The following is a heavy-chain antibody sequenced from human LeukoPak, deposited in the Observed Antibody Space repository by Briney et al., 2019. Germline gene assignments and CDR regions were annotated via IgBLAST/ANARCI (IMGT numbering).Heavy chain of an antibody. CDR3: ARVDGDGYNIPDY. J-gene: IGHJ4*02. D-gene: IGHD5-24*01. V-gene: IGHV4-34*01. CDR1: GESFSSYY. CDR2: INHSGNT. Sequence: SETLSLTCAVYGESFSSYYWSWIRQPPGKGLEWIGEINHSGNTNYNPSLKSRVTISVDTSKNQFSLKLSSVTAADTAVYYCARVDGDGYNIPDYWGQGTLDTVSS.